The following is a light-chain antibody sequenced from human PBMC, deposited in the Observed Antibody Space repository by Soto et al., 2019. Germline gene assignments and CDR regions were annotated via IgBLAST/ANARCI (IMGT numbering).Light chain of an antibody. CDR1: SSKIGAGYD. V-gene: IGLV1-40*01. CDR3: QSYDSSLSGYV. CDR2: NNN. J-gene: IGLJ1*01. Sequence: QSVLTQPPSVSGAPGPGGTISCTGNSSKIGAGYDVHWYQQLPGTAPKLLIYNNNNRPSGVPDRFSGSKSGTSASLAITGLQAEDEADYYCQSYDSSLSGYVFGTGTKVTVL.